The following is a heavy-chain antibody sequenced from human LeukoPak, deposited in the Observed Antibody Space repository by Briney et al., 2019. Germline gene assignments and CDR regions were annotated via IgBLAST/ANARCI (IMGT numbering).Heavy chain of an antibody. CDR2: MNPNSGNT. J-gene: IGHJ6*02. V-gene: IGHV1-8*01. CDR3: ARSPQYGMDV. Sequence: EWMGWMNPNSGNTGYAQKFQGRVTMTRNTSISTACMELSSLRSEDTAVYYCARSPQYGMDVWGQGTTVTVSS.